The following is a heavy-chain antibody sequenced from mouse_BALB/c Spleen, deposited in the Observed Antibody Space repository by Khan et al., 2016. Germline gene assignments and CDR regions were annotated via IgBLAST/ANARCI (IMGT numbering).Heavy chain of an antibody. Sequence: EVKLLESGPSLVKPSQTLSLTCSVTGDSITSGFWNWIRKFPGNKLEYMGYISYSGSTYYNPSLKSRISITRDTSKNQYYLQLNSVTTEDTATYYSARISDDFYYAMDYWGQGTSVNVSS. D-gene: IGHD2-3*01. V-gene: IGHV3-8*02. CDR1: GDSITSGF. J-gene: IGHJ4*01. CDR2: ISYSGST. CDR3: ARISDDFYYAMDY.